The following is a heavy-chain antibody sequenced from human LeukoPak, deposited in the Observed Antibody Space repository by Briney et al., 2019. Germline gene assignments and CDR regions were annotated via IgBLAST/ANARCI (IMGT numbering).Heavy chain of an antibody. J-gene: IGHJ4*02. CDR3: ARIYSRGWSLDS. CDR1: GDSITNYY. V-gene: IGHV4-4*07. D-gene: IGHD6-19*01. CDR2: MYTTGST. Sequence: KSSETLSLTCTVSGDSITNYYCAWIRPSAGKGLEWIERMYTTGSTKYSPSFESRVTMPRDASKNQFSLRLNSVTAADTAIYYCARIYSRGWSLDSWGPGTLVTVSS.